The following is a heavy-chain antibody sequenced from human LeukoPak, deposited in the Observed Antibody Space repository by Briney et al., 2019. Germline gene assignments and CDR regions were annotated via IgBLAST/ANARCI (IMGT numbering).Heavy chain of an antibody. V-gene: IGHV1-2*02. CDR2: INPNSGGT. Sequence: ASVKVSCKASGYTFTGYYMHWVRQAPGQGLEWMGWINPNSGGTNYAQKFQGRVTISRNTSISTAYMELSSLRSEDTAVYYCARGSPVVVVAATRYKSKKYYFDYWGQGTLVTVSS. CDR1: GYTFTGYY. CDR3: ARGSPVVVVAATRYKSKKYYFDY. D-gene: IGHD2-15*01. J-gene: IGHJ4*02.